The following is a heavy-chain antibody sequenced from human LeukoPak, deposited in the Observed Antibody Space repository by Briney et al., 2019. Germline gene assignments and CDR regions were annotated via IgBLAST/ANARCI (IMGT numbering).Heavy chain of an antibody. J-gene: IGHJ4*02. CDR2: ISYAGSIE. CDR3: AKDLQHLVRTLSFDY. D-gene: IGHD6-13*01. V-gene: IGHV3-30*18. Sequence: GPLRLSCAAPGFTFRNYGMHWVRQSPGKGLEWVEGISYAGSIEYYADSVKGRFTISRDDSRNTLYLQMNSLRPEDTALYYCAKDLQHLVRTLSFDYWGQGTLVTVSS. CDR1: GFTFRNYG.